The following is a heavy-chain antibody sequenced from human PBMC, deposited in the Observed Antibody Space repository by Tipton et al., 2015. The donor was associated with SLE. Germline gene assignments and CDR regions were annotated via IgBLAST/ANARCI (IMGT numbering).Heavy chain of an antibody. CDR3: ARGGVDYVRWHYNGMDV. Sequence: QLVQSGAEVKKPGSSVKVSCKASGGTFSSYAISWVRQAPGQGLEWMGRIIPIFDTPNYAQKFQGRVTITTDESTSTVYMELSSLRSEDTAVYYCARGGVDYVRWHYNGMDVWGLGTTVTVSS. J-gene: IGHJ6*02. V-gene: IGHV1-69*18. D-gene: IGHD4-17*01. CDR2: IIPIFDTP. CDR1: GGTFSSYA.